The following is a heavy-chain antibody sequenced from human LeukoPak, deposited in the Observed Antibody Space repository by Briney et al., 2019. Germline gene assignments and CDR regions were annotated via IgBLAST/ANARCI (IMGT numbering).Heavy chain of an antibody. CDR3: ARDWEDSGSYGYFDY. V-gene: IGHV3-30*01. D-gene: IGHD1-26*01. CDR1: GFTFVDHA. Sequence: GRSLRLSCAASGFTFVDHAMHWVRQAPGKGLEWVAVISYDGSNKYYADSVKGRFTISRDNSKNTLYLQMNSLRAEDTAVYYCARDWEDSGSYGYFDYWGQGTLVTVSS. CDR2: ISYDGSNK. J-gene: IGHJ4*02.